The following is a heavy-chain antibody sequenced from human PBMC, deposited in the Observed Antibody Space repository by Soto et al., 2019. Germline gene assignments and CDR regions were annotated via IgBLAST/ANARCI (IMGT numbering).Heavy chain of an antibody. CDR2: INPPSGIH. D-gene: IGHD6-13*01. CDR1: GGTFVRPV. V-gene: IGHV1-69*09. CDR3: AAPAGAATWGSPSHNLDH. Sequence: QVQLVQSGAEVKKPESSVKVSCKTSGGTFVRPVIRCVRQAPGQGPEWMGKINPPSGIHNYAQKFQDRVTLTADTDSSTAYMELSSLRSDDTAVYYCAAPAGAATWGSPSHNLDHWGQGTLVTVSS. J-gene: IGHJ4*02.